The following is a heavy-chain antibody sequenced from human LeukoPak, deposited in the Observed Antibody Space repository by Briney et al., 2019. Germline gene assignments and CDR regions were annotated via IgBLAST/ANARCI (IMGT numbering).Heavy chain of an antibody. CDR3: ARGRGDYGLFDY. J-gene: IGHJ4*02. Sequence: ASVKVSCKASGYTFTSYAMHWVRQAPGQRLEWMGWINAGNGNTKYSQKFQGRVTITRDTSASTAYMGLSSLRSEDTAVYYCARGRGDYGLFDYWGQGTLVTVSS. D-gene: IGHD4-17*01. CDR2: INAGNGNT. CDR1: GYTFTSYA. V-gene: IGHV1-3*01.